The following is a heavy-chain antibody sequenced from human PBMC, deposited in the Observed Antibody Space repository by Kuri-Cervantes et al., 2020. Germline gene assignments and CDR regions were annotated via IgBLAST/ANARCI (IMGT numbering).Heavy chain of an antibody. CDR2: IYTSGST. D-gene: IGHD6-19*01. J-gene: IGHJ4*02. CDR3: ARLNLYGAVVGFDY. CDR1: GGSISSYY. Sequence: GSLRLSCTVSGGSISSYYWSWIRQPAGKGLEWIGRIYTSGSTNYNPSLKSRVTISVDTSKNQFSLKLSSVTATDTAVYYCARLNLYGAVVGFDYWGQGTLVTVSS. V-gene: IGHV4-4*07.